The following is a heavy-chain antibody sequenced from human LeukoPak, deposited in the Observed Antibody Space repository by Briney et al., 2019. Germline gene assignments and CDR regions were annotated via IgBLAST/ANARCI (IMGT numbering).Heavy chain of an antibody. D-gene: IGHD2-15*01. CDR2: IYPGDPDT. Sequence: GESLKISCKGSGYRFTSYWIGWVRQMPGKGLEWMGIIYPGDPDTRYSPSFQGQVTISADKSISTAYLQWSSLKASDTAMYYCARARYCSGGSCYRGDWFDPWGQGTLVTVSS. CDR3: ARARYCSGGSCYRGDWFDP. J-gene: IGHJ5*02. V-gene: IGHV5-51*01. CDR1: GYRFTSYW.